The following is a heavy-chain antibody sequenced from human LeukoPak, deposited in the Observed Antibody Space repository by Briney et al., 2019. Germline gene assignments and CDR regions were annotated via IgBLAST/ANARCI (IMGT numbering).Heavy chain of an antibody. CDR1: GYTFTSYD. V-gene: IGHV1-8*01. D-gene: IGHD6-6*01. CDR3: ARVKRSVDTPNFDS. J-gene: IGHJ4*02. CDR2: MNPNSGNT. Sequence: ASVKVSCKASGYTFTSYDINWVRQATGQGLEWMGWMNPNSGNTGYAQKFQGRVTMTRNTSISTAYMELSSLRSEDTAVYYCARVKRSVDTPNFDSWGQGALVTVSS.